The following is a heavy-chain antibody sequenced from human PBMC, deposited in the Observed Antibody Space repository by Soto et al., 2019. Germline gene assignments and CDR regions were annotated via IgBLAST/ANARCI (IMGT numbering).Heavy chain of an antibody. D-gene: IGHD3-9*01. CDR2: IWYDGSNK. V-gene: IGHV3-33*01. CDR1: GFTFSSYG. CDR3: ARGGRYFDWFHFDY. J-gene: IGHJ4*02. Sequence: HPGGSLRLSCAASGFTFSSYGMHWVRQAPGKGLECVAVIWYDGSNKYYADSVKGRFTISRDNSKNTLYLQMNSLRAEDTAVYYCARGGRYFDWFHFDYWGQGTLVTVSS.